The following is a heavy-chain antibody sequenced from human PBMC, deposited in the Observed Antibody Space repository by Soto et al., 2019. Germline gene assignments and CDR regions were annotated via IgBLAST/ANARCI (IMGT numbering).Heavy chain of an antibody. V-gene: IGHV3-23*01. CDR2: ISSSGVST. CDR1: GFTFSNYA. J-gene: IGHJ5*02. CDR3: AREVVETSSLWLDP. Sequence: PGGSLRLSCAASGFTFSNYAMSWVRQAPGKGLEWVSTISSSGVSTYYADSVKGRFTISREKSKSTLYLHLNSLRADDTAVYYCAREVVETSSLWLDPWGQGTLVTVSS. D-gene: IGHD6-6*01.